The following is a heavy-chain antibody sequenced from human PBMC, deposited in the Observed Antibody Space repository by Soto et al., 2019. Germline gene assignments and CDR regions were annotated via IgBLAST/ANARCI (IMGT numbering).Heavy chain of an antibody. D-gene: IGHD2-2*02. V-gene: IGHV4-61*01. CDR1: CGSVSSGSYY. J-gene: IGHJ5*02. Sequence: PSETLSLTCTVSCGSVSSGSYYWSWIRQPPGKGLEWIGYIYYSGSTNYNPSLKSRVTISVDTSKNQFSLKLSSVTAADTAVYYCAREVVVPAAIGNWFDPWGQGTLVTVSS. CDR2: IYYSGST. CDR3: AREVVVPAAIGNWFDP.